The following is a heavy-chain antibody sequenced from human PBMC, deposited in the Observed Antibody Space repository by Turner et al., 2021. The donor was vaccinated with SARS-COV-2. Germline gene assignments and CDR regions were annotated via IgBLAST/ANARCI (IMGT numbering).Heavy chain of an antibody. V-gene: IGHV3-30-3*01. CDR2: ISYDGSNI. Sequence: QVQLVGSGGGVVQPGRSLRLSCAASGFTFSSYAMHWVRQAPGKGLEWVAVISYDGSNIYYADSVKGRFTISRDNSKNTLYLQMNSLRAEDTAVYYCARATYLLGYCANGVCYPDYWGQGTLVTVSS. J-gene: IGHJ4*02. CDR1: GFTFSSYA. CDR3: ARATYLLGYCANGVCYPDY. D-gene: IGHD2-8*01.